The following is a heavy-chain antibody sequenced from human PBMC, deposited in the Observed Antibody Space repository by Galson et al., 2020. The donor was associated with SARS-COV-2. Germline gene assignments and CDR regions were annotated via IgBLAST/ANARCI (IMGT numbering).Heavy chain of an antibody. J-gene: IGHJ4*02. CDR2: ISSDGSHS. D-gene: IGHD1-26*01. Sequence: GGSLRLSCAASGFTFSNYVMHWVHQAPGKGPEWVAVISSDGSHSFYADSLKGRFTISRDNSKSTLYLQMNSLRAEDTAVYYCARGGEWELPYYFDYWGQGTLVTVSS. CDR1: GFTFSNYV. CDR3: ARGGEWELPYYFDY. V-gene: IGHV3-30*04.